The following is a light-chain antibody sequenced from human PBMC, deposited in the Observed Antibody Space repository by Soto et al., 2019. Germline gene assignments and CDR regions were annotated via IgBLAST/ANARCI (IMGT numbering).Light chain of an antibody. CDR3: AAWDDSLEGWV. CDR1: SSNMGRNT. V-gene: IGLV1-44*01. J-gene: IGLJ3*02. CDR2: GNN. Sequence: QSVLTQPPSASGTPGQRVTMSCSGGSSNMGRNTIQWYQHFPGAAPKVVIYGNNQRPSGVPDRFSGSKSGTSASLVISGLQSEDEADYYCAAWDDSLEGWVFGGGTKLTVL.